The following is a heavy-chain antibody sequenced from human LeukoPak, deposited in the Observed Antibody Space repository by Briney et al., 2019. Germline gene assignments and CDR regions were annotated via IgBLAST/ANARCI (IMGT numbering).Heavy chain of an antibody. CDR1: GFTFSISW. CDR3: ARDAGWGYYDL. V-gene: IGHV3-7*01. CDR2: IDKHGSGK. Sequence: GGSLRLSCVASGFTFSISWVAWVRQAPGKGLEWVANIDKHGSGKYYVDSVKGRFAISRDYASNSVFLQMDSLRAEDTSVYYCARDAGWGYYDLWGQGTPVTVSS. J-gene: IGHJ4*02. D-gene: IGHD1-26*01.